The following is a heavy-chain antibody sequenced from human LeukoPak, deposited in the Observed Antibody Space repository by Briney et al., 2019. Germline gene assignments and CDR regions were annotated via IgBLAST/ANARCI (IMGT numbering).Heavy chain of an antibody. J-gene: IGHJ4*02. Sequence: GGSLRLSCAASGFTFSSYGMHWVRQAPGKGLEWVAFIRYDGSNKYYADSVKGRFTISRDNSKNTLYLQMNSLRAEDTAVYYCAKDRSYDFWSGYSTLDYWGQGTLVTVSS. V-gene: IGHV3-30*02. D-gene: IGHD3-3*01. CDR1: GFTFSSYG. CDR3: AKDRSYDFWSGYSTLDY. CDR2: IRYDGSNK.